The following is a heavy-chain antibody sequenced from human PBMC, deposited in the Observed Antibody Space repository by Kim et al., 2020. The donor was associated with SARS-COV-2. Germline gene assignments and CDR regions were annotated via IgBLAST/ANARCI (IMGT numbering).Heavy chain of an antibody. D-gene: IGHD2-2*01. CDR2: ISSSSSYI. CDR1: GFTFSSYS. J-gene: IGHJ6*02. V-gene: IGHV3-21*01. Sequence: GGSLRLSCAASGFTFSSYSMNWVRQAPGKGLEWVSSISSSSSYIYYADSVKGRFTISRDNAKNSLYLQMNSLRAEDTAVYYCARDYTPIVVVPAANYYYGMDVWGQGTTVTVSS. CDR3: ARDYTPIVVVPAANYYYGMDV.